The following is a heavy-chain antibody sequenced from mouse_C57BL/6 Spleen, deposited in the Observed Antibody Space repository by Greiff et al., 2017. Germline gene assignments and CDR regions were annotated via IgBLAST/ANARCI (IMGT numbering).Heavy chain of an antibody. CDR3: ASNWDGAMDY. Sequence: VQLKQPGAELVRPGTSVKLSCKASGYTFTSYWMHWVKQRPGQGLEWIGVIDPSDSYTNYNQKFKGKATLTVDTSSSTAYMQLSSLTSEDSAVYYCASNWDGAMDYWGQGTSVTVSS. V-gene: IGHV1-59*01. J-gene: IGHJ4*01. CDR1: GYTFTSYW. CDR2: IDPSDSYT. D-gene: IGHD4-1*01.